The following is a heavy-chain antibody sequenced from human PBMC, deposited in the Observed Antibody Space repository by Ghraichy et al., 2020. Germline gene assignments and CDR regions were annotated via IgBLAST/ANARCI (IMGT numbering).Heavy chain of an antibody. CDR3: ARGSDYGEDYFDY. J-gene: IGHJ4*02. CDR1: GDSISYYY. V-gene: IGHV4-59*01. D-gene: IGHD4-17*01. Sequence: SETLSLTCTVSGDSISYYYWSWIRQPPGKGLEWVGYIYYSGSTSYNPSLKSRVTLSVDTSKTQFSLQLTSVTAADTAVYYCARGSDYGEDYFDYWGQGTLVTVS. CDR2: IYYSGST.